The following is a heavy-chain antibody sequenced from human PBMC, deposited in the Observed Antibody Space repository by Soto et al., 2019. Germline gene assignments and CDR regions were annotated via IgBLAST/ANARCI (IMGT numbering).Heavy chain of an antibody. CDR1: GGSITSNTW. V-gene: IGHV4-4*02. Sequence: ASETLSLTCAVSGGSITSNTWWSWIRQAPGKGLEWIGQIDYSGKTDYNPSLESRVTISVDKSKNQFSLEMNSVTVVDTAIYYCAKHGGFNQYYWGQGTVVTVSS. CDR3: AKHGGFNQYY. D-gene: IGHD6-25*01. J-gene: IGHJ4*02. CDR2: IDYSGKT.